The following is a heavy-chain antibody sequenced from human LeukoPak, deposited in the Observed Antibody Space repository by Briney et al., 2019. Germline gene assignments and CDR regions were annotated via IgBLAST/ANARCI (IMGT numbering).Heavy chain of an antibody. CDR3: AKRAARGRQYYGMDV. CDR2: MNPNSGNT. V-gene: IGHV1-8*01. CDR1: GYTFTSYD. J-gene: IGHJ6*02. Sequence: GASVKVSCKASGYTFTSYDINWVRQATGQGLEWMGWMNPNSGNTGYAQKFQGRVTMTRNTSISTAYVELSSLRSEDTAVYYCAKRAARGRQYYGMDVWGQGTTVTVSS. D-gene: IGHD6-13*01.